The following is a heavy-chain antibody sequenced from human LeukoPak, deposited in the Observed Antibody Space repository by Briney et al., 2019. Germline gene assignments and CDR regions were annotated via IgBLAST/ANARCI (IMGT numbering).Heavy chain of an antibody. Sequence: ASVKVSCKTSGYTFPNYDIYWVRQAPGQGLECMGWISGYTGDTKYAQILQGRFTVTTDTSTSTAYMELRSLRSDDTAVYYCAREEDYDILTGYTYNWFDPWGQGTLVTVSS. CDR2: ISGYTGDT. CDR3: AREEDYDILTGYTYNWFDP. D-gene: IGHD3-9*01. V-gene: IGHV1-18*01. J-gene: IGHJ5*02. CDR1: GYTFPNYD.